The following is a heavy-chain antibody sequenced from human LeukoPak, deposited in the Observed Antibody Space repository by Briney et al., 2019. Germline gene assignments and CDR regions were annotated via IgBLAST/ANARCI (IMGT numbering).Heavy chain of an antibody. CDR3: ARNYYDTSGYYSLCAFDI. CDR2: RKQDGSEK. CDR1: GFTFNSYW. D-gene: IGHD3-22*01. V-gene: IGHV3-7*01. Sequence: GGSLRLSCAASGFTFNSYWMSWVRQAPGKGLEWVANRKQDGSEKYYVDSVKGRFTISRDNAKNSLYLQMNSLRAEDTAVYYCARNYYDTSGYYSLCAFDIWGQGTMVTVSS. J-gene: IGHJ3*02.